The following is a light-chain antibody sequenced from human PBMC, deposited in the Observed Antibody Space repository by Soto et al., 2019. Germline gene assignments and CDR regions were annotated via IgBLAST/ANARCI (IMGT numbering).Light chain of an antibody. J-gene: IGLJ2*01. CDR2: GNN. Sequence: QSVLTQPHSVSGAPGQRVTISCSGSSSNIGAGYGVHWYQHLPEMAPKLLIYGNNNRPSGAPDRFSGSKSGTSASLAITGLQAEDEADYYCQSYDSSLTEVVFGGGTKLTVL. V-gene: IGLV1-40*01. CDR1: SSNIGAGYG. CDR3: QSYDSSLTEVV.